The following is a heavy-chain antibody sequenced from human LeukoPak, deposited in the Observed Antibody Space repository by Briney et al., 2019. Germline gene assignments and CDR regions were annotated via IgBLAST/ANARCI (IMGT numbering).Heavy chain of an antibody. D-gene: IGHD2-21*01. Sequence: GGSLRLSCAASGFTFSSYWMSWVRQAPGKGLEWVANIKQDGSEKYYVDFVKGRFTISRDNAKNSLYLQMNSLRAEDTAVYYCANLVVIAIPKGGYFDYWGQGTLVTVSS. CDR3: ANLVVIAIPKGGYFDY. CDR1: GFTFSSYW. J-gene: IGHJ4*02. V-gene: IGHV3-7*01. CDR2: IKQDGSEK.